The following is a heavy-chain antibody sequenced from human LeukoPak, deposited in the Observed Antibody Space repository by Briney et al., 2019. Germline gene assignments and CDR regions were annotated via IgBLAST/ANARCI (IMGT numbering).Heavy chain of an antibody. D-gene: IGHD6-13*01. CDR3: ARRPIAAGNNWFDP. V-gene: IGHV4-39*01. J-gene: IGHJ5*02. CDR2: IYYTGTT. Sequence: SETLSLTCTVSGGSISSAAYYWGWVRQPPGKGLDWIGSIYYTGTTYYSPSLQTRATLSFDTSKNQFSLKLTSVTAADTAVYFCARRPIAAGNNWFDPWGQGTLVTVSS. CDR1: GGSISSAAYY.